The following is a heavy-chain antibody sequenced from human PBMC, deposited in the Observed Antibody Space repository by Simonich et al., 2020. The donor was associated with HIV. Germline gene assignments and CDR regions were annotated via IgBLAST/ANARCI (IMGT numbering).Heavy chain of an antibody. D-gene: IGHD3-3*01. Sequence: QVQLQQWGAGLLKPSETLSLTCAVYGGSFSGYYWSWIRQPPGKGLEWMEEINHSGITNYKSSLNSRATISVDKSKNQFSLKLSSVTAADTAIYYCARRDRELILYFDYWGQGNLVTVSS. J-gene: IGHJ4*02. CDR2: INHSGIT. CDR3: ARRDRELILYFDY. CDR1: GGSFSGYY. V-gene: IGHV4-34*01.